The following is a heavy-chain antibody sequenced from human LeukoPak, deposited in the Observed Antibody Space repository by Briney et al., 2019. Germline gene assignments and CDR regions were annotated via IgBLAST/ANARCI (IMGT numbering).Heavy chain of an antibody. D-gene: IGHD3-10*01. Sequence: GGSLRLSCTAYEFTFSNYWMTWVRQAPGKGLEWVANIKQDGSERYYVDSVKGRFTISRDNAKNSLYLQMNSLRAEDTAVYYCATDQAGGLDSWGQGTLVTVSS. CDR2: IKQDGSER. CDR3: ATDQAGGLDS. V-gene: IGHV3-7*01. CDR1: EFTFSNYW. J-gene: IGHJ4*02.